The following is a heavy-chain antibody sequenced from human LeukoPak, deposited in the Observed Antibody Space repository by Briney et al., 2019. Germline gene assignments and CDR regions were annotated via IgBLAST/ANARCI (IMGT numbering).Heavy chain of an antibody. CDR3: AREILGGFNPGAY. D-gene: IGHD1-14*01. Sequence: SETLSLTCTASLDSTTSNFWSWVRQPPGKGLGWIGEIHRSGSPNYNPSLQSRVTISIDRSRNQIVLELSSVTAADTAVYYCAREILGGFNPGAYWGQGILVTVSS. V-gene: IGHV4-4*02. CDR1: LDSTTSNF. CDR2: IHRSGSP. J-gene: IGHJ4*02.